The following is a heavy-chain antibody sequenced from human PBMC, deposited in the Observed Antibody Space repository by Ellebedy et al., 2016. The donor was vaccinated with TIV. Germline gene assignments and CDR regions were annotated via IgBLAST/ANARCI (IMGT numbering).Heavy chain of an antibody. CDR2: IYYTGST. D-gene: IGHD3-10*01. CDR3: ARWFGELLYVRWFDP. Sequence: SETLSLTCTVSGDSISRSSYYWGWIRQPPGKGLEWIGSIYYTGSTDYNPSLKSRVAISADMSKNQFSLRLSSVTAADTAVYYCARWFGELLYVRWFDPWGQGTLVTVSS. CDR1: GDSISRSSYY. V-gene: IGHV4-39*01. J-gene: IGHJ5*02.